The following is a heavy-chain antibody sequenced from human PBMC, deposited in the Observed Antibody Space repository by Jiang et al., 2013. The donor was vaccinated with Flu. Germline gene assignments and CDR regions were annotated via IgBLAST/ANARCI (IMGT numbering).Heavy chain of an antibody. V-gene: IGHV5-10-1*01. D-gene: IGHD5-18*01. CDR2: IDPSDSYT. Sequence: GAEVKKPGESLRISCKGSGYSFTSYWISWVRQTPGKGLEWMGRIDPSDSYTNYSPSFQGHVTISADKSISTAYLQWSSLKASDTAMYYCARHRGVDTAMVGWGQGTTVTVSS. CDR1: GYSFTSYW. J-gene: IGHJ6*02. CDR3: ARHRGVDTAMVG.